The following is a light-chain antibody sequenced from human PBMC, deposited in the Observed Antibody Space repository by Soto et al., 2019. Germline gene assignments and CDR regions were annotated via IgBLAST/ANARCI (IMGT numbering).Light chain of an antibody. Sequence: QSALTQPASVSGSPGQSITISCTGSSSYFGNYILVSWYQHRPGKAPKLIIFEGSKRPSGVSNRFSGSKSGNTASLTISGLQADDEADYYCCSYAGLIPFFGEGTKLTVL. J-gene: IGLJ2*01. V-gene: IGLV2-23*01. CDR1: SSYFGNYIL. CDR3: CSYAGLIPF. CDR2: EGS.